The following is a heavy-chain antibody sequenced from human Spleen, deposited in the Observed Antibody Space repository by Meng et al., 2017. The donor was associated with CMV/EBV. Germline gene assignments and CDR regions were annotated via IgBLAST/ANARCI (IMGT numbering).Heavy chain of an antibody. V-gene: IGHV4-31*02. CDR3: ARDVGASRKNWFDP. Sequence: SGGSIRSGGYYWSWIRQHPGKGLEWIGYIYYSGSTYYNPSLESRVAISVDTAKNQFSLKLSSVTAADTAVYFCARDVGASRKNWFDPWGQGTLVTVSS. D-gene: IGHD1-26*01. CDR2: IYYSGST. J-gene: IGHJ5*02. CDR1: GGSIRSGGYY.